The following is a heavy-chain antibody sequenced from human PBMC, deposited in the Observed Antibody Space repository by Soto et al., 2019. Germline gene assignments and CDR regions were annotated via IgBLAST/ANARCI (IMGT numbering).Heavy chain of an antibody. CDR3: ARVMGYYFDY. V-gene: IGHV1-69*02. Sequence: QVQLVQSGAEVKKPGSSVKVSCKASGGTFSSYTISWVRQAPGQGLEWMGRIIPILGIANYAQKFQGRVTITADKSMSTAYMELSSLRSEDTAVYYCARVMGYYFDYWGQGTLVTVSS. CDR1: GGTFSSYT. J-gene: IGHJ4*02. CDR2: IIPILGIA. D-gene: IGHD3-16*01.